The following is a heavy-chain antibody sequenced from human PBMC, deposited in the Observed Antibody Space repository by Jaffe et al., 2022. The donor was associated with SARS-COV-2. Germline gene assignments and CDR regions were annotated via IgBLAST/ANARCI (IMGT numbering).Heavy chain of an antibody. Sequence: QLQLRESGPGLVKPSETLSLTCAVSGGSISSNSYYWGWIRQPPGKGLEWIASIYYSGNTHYNPSLKSRVAISVDTSKNQFSLKLSSVTAADTAVYHCAREACSGGSCYSTTYFYYYMDVWGKGTTVTVSS. J-gene: IGHJ6*03. CDR2: IYYSGNT. D-gene: IGHD2-15*01. CDR3: AREACSGGSCYSTTYFYYYMDV. V-gene: IGHV4-39*01. CDR1: GGSISSNSYY.